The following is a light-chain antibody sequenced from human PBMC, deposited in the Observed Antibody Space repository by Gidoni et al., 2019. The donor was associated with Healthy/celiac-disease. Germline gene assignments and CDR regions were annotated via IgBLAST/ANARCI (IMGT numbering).Light chain of an antibody. CDR2: GAS. CDR1: QSVSSN. Sequence: EIVMTQSPATLSVSPGERATLSCRASQSVSSNLAWYQQKPGQAPRLLIYGASTRATGIPARFSGSGSGTEFTLTISSLQSEDFAVYYCQQYNNWPGFXQXTKEEIK. V-gene: IGKV3-15*01. CDR3: QQYNNWPG. J-gene: IGKJ1*01.